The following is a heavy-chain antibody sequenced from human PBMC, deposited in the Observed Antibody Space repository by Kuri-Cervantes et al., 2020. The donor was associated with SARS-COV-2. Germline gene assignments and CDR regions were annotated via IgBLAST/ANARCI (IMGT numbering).Heavy chain of an antibody. CDR2: FNHSGST. CDR3: ASAGVVVTAIRYCCYGMDV. V-gene: IGHV4-34*01. CDR1: GGSFSGYY. Sequence: SETLSLTCAVYGGSFSGYYWSWIRKPPGKGLEWIGEFNHSGSTNYNPSLKSRVTISVDTTKNQFSLKLSTVTAADTAVYYCASAGVVVTAIRYCCYGMDVWGQGTTVTVSS. D-gene: IGHD2-21*02. J-gene: IGHJ6*02.